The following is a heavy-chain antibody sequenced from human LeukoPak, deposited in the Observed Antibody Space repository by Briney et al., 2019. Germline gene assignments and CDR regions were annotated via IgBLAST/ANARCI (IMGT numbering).Heavy chain of an antibody. CDR3: AKDGETYYYGSGNYFDY. Sequence: GGSLRLSCAASGFTFSSYGMHWVRQAPGQGLEWVAFIRYDGSYKYYADSVKGRFTISRDNSKNTLYLQMNSLRAEDTAVYYCAKDGETYYYGSGNYFDYWGQGTLVTVSS. CDR2: IRYDGSYK. D-gene: IGHD3-10*01. J-gene: IGHJ4*02. V-gene: IGHV3-30*02. CDR1: GFTFSSYG.